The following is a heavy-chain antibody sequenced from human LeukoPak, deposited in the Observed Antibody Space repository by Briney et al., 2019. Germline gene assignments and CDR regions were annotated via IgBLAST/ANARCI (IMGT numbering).Heavy chain of an antibody. Sequence: PGGSLRLSCAASGFSFSSYGVHWVRQAPGQGLEWVAVMWSDESKKYYADSVKGRFTISRDNSRNTMSLQMNSLRAGDAAVYYCXXDLAVGWSYYGMDVWGQGTTVIVSS. D-gene: IGHD2-2*03. J-gene: IGHJ6*02. CDR1: GFSFSSYG. CDR2: MWSDESKK. V-gene: IGHV3-33*01. CDR3: XXDLAVGWSYYGMDV.